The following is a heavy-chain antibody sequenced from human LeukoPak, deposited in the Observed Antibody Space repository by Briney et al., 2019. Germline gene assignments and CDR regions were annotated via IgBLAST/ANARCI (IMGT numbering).Heavy chain of an antibody. CDR3: ARVDTSKGS. J-gene: IGHJ5*02. CDR2: IDPKSGDT. Sequence: ASVKVSCKASGYTFTGYYMHWVRQAPGQGLEWMGWIDPKSGDTYYAQKFQGRVTMTRDTSITTSYMELSRLRSDDTAVYYCARVDTSKGSWGQGTLVTVSS. D-gene: IGHD2-15*01. CDR1: GYTFTGYY. V-gene: IGHV1-2*02.